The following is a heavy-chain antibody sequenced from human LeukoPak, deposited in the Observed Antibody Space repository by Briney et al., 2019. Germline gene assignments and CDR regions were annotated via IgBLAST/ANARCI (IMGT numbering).Heavy chain of an antibody. CDR3: AKDSSSPIYYYYYYGMDV. Sequence: GGSLRLSCAASGFTFSSYGMHWVRQAPGKGLEWVAVISYDGSNKYYADSVKGRFTISRDNSKNTLYLQMNSLRAEDTAAYYCAKDSSSPIYYYYYYGMDVWGQGTTVTVSS. D-gene: IGHD6-13*01. V-gene: IGHV3-30*18. J-gene: IGHJ6*02. CDR1: GFTFSSYG. CDR2: ISYDGSNK.